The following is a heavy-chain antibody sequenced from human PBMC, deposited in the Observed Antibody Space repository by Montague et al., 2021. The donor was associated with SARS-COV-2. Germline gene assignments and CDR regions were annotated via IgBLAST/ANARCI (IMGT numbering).Heavy chain of an antibody. CDR1: GGSVSSYY. D-gene: IGHD3-3*01. CDR3: ARAGGFYDYWSGYFSSAGFFDP. J-gene: IGHJ5*02. V-gene: IGHV4-59*02. Sequence: SETLSLTCTVSGGSVSSYYWSWIRQSPGKGLQWLGYIYYSGSTDYNPSLKSRVTMSVDTSKNQLSLRLNSVTTADTAVYFCARAGGFYDYWSGYFSSAGFFDPWGQGILVTVSS. CDR2: IYYSGST.